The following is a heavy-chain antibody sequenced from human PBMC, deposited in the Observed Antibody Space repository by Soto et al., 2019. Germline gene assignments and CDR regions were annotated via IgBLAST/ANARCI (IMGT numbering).Heavy chain of an antibody. CDR1: GFTFSSYG. D-gene: IGHD1-26*01. V-gene: IGHV3-30*18. Sequence: GGSLRLSCAASGFTFSSYGMHWVRQAPGKGLEWVAVISYDGSNKYYADSVKGRFTISRDNSKNTLYLQMDSLRAEDTAVYYCAKDVVVGATTGLGDYYYYYGMDVWGQGTTVTVSS. CDR3: AKDVVVGATTGLGDYYYYYGMDV. J-gene: IGHJ6*02. CDR2: ISYDGSNK.